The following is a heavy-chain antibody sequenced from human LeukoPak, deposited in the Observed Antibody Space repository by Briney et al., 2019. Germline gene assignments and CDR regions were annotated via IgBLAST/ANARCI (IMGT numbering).Heavy chain of an antibody. CDR3: ARQNYGRTYFYDTSGYPQGFDP. V-gene: IGHV4-39*01. J-gene: IGHJ5*02. CDR2: MHYNGNT. Sequence: PSETLSLTCTVSGASISNSDHYWGWIRQAPGRGLEWIGSMHYNGNTHHNPSLTSRVTISVDTSKNQFSLKLNSVTAADTAVYYCARQNYGRTYFYDTSGYPQGFDPWGQGTLVAVSS. D-gene: IGHD3-22*01. CDR1: GASISNSDHY.